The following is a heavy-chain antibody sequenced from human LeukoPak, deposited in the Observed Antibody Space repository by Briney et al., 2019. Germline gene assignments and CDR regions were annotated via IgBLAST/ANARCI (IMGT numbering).Heavy chain of an antibody. J-gene: IGHJ3*02. CDR3: ARDVLVTSSPDAFDI. CDR2: ISYSGNT. D-gene: IGHD2-21*02. Sequence: PSQTLSLTCTVSGDSISSAGYSWTWIRHPPGKGLQWIGYISYSGNTYYSPSLKSRVSISLDASKNQFSLKLTSVTAADTATYFCARDVLVTSSPDAFDIWGQGTMVTVSS. V-gene: IGHV4-31*03. CDR1: GDSISSAGYS.